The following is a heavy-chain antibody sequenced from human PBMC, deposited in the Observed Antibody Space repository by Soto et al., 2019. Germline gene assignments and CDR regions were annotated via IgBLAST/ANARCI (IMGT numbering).Heavy chain of an antibody. CDR1: GGSFSGYY. CDR2: INHSGST. Sequence: PSETLSLTCAVYGGSFSGYYWSWIRQPPGKGLEWIGEINHSGSTNYNPSLKSRVTISVDTSKNRFSLKLSSVTAADTAVYYCARGLRTIAAAGHPRKYFDYWGQGTLVTVSS. CDR3: ARGLRTIAAAGHPRKYFDY. J-gene: IGHJ4*02. V-gene: IGHV4-34*01. D-gene: IGHD6-13*01.